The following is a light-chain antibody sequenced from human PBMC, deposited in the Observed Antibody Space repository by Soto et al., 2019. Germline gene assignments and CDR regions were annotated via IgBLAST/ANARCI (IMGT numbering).Light chain of an antibody. CDR2: DVS. CDR1: SSDVGGYNY. CDR3: SSYTTSNTRQIV. J-gene: IGLJ1*01. Sequence: QSALTQPASVSGSPGQSITIFCTGTSSDVGGYNYVSWYQQHPGKAPRFMIYDVSNRPLGVSNRFSGSKSGNTASLTISGLQAEDEADYYCSSYTTSNTRQIVFGTGTKLTVL. V-gene: IGLV2-14*01.